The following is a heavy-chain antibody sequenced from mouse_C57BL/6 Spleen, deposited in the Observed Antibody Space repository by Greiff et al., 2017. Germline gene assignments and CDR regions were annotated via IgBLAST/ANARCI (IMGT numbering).Heavy chain of an antibody. J-gene: IGHJ3*01. V-gene: IGHV1-22*01. CDR2: INPNNGGT. CDR1: GYTFTDYN. CDR3: ASEGEKLGLFAY. D-gene: IGHD4-1*01. Sequence: EVQLQQSGPELVKPGASVKMSCKASGYTFTDYNMHWVKQSHGKSLEWIGYINPNNGGTSYNQKFKGKATLTVNKSSSTAYMELRSLTSEDSAVYYCASEGEKLGLFAYWGQGTLVTVSA.